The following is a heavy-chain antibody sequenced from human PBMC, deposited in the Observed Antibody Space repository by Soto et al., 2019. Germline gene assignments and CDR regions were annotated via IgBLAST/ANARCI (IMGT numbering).Heavy chain of an antibody. V-gene: IGHV4-4*02. D-gene: IGHD6-19*01. CDR3: ARDLGTIAVGGIPAY. CDR1: GGSISNSYW. J-gene: IGHJ4*02. Sequence: QVQLQESGPGLVKPSGTLSLTCAVSGGSISNSYWWSWVRQPPGKGLGWIGEIHHSGSTNYNPSLNRRVTISGDKSKDQFCLNLTSVTAADTAVYYCARDLGTIAVGGIPAYWGQGTLVAVSS. CDR2: IHHSGST.